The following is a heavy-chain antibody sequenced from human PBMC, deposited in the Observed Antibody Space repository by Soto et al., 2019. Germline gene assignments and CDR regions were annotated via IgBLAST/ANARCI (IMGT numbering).Heavy chain of an antibody. CDR1: GGTFSSYA. Sequence: AASVKVSCKASGGTFSSYAISWVRQAPGQGLEWMGGIIPIFGTANYAQKFQGRVTITADESTSTAYMELSSLRSEDTAVYYCARGLVDTAMVLDYWGQGTLVTVSS. J-gene: IGHJ4*02. CDR3: ARGLVDTAMVLDY. V-gene: IGHV1-69*13. CDR2: IIPIFGTA. D-gene: IGHD5-18*01.